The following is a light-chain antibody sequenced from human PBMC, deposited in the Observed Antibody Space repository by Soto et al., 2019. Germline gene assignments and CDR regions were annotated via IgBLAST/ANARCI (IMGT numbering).Light chain of an antibody. V-gene: IGLV1-47*01. CDR2: RNN. J-gene: IGLJ2*01. CDR1: SSNIKSNY. CDR3: SAWDDSLSGVL. Sequence: QSALTQPPSASGIPGQRVTISCSGSSSNIKSNYVYWYQQLPGTAPKLLIYRNNQRPSGVPDRFSGSKSGTSASLAISGLRSEDEADYHCSAWDDSLSGVLFGGGTKLTVL.